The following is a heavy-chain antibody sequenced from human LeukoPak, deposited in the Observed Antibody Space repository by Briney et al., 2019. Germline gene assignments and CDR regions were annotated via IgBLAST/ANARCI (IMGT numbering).Heavy chain of an antibody. CDR2: IYDDGRT. D-gene: IGHD1-7*01. CDR3: ARDLSWNWPQDAFDI. J-gene: IGHJ3*02. CDR1: GFTVNNKY. V-gene: IGHV3-66*01. Sequence: GGSLRLSCAASGFTVNNKYMTWVRQAPGKGLEWVSLIYDDGRTYYADSVKGRCTISRDNLKNVLYLQMNSLRAEDTAVYYCARDLSWNWPQDAFDIWGQGTMVTVSS.